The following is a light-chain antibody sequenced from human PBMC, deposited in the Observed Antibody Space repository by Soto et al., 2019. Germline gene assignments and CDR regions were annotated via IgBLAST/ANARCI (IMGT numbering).Light chain of an antibody. CDR2: TSN. Sequence: QSVLTQPPSASGTPGQRVTISCSGSNSNIGSNKVSWYQQLPGTAPKLLIYTSNQRPSGVPDRFSGSKSGTSASLAISGLKSEDEADYYCATRDDPLHGYVFGEGTKVTVL. J-gene: IGLJ1*01. CDR3: ATRDDPLHGYV. V-gene: IGLV1-44*01. CDR1: NSNIGSNK.